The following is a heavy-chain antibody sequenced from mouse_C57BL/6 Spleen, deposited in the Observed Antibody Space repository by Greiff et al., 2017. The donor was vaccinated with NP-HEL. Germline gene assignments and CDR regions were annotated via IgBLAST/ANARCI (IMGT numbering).Heavy chain of an antibody. V-gene: IGHV1-69*01. CDR3: ARGNYYGSSSSGFAY. CDR1: GYTFTSYW. J-gene: IGHJ3*01. CDR2: IDPSDSYT. D-gene: IGHD1-1*01. Sequence: QVQLQQPGAELVMPGASVKLSCKASGYTFTSYWMHWVKQRPGQGLEWIGEIDPSDSYTNYNQKFKGKSTLTVDKSSSTAYMQLSSLTSEDSAVSYCARGNYYGSSSSGFAYWGQGTLVTVSA.